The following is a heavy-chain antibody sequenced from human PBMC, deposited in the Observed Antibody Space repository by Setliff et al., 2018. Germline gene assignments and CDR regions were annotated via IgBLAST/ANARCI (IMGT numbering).Heavy chain of an antibody. Sequence: GASVKVSCKASGYNFPGYYLHWVRQAPGQGLEWMGWISPHTGNTQYAQNFQGRVTMTRDTSITTACMELSSLRSNDTALYYCARRAFIETITGYCFDLWGQGTQVTV. V-gene: IGHV1-2*02. CDR1: GYNFPGYY. J-gene: IGHJ4*02. CDR2: ISPHTGNT. D-gene: IGHD1-20*01. CDR3: ARRAFIETITGYCFDL.